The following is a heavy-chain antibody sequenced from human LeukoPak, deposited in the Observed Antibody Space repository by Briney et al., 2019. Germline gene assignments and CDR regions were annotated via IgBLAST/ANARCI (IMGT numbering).Heavy chain of an antibody. Sequence: PGGSLRLSCEASGFTFGTYWMHWIRQAPGKGLVWVSRINTDGSSRMYADSVKGRVTISRDNAKNTLYLQMDSLSAEDTAVYYCAREHHDILSRVRFDYWGQGTPVSVSS. D-gene: IGHD3-9*01. V-gene: IGHV3-74*03. CDR1: GFTFGTYW. J-gene: IGHJ4*02. CDR2: INTDGSSR. CDR3: AREHHDILSRVRFDY.